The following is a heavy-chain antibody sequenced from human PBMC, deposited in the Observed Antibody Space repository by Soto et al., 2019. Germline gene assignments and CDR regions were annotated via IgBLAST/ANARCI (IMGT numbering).Heavy chain of an antibody. D-gene: IGHD1-26*01. CDR3: ATLSNSGMDFDY. J-gene: IGHJ4*02. Sequence: QVQLVQSGAEVKKPGSSVKVSCKASGGTFSSYTIIWVRQAPGQGLEWMGRIIPILGIANYAQKFQGRVTITADKSTSTAYMELCSLRSEDTAVYYCATLSNSGMDFDYWGQGTLVIVSS. CDR1: GGTFSSYT. CDR2: IIPILGIA. V-gene: IGHV1-69*02.